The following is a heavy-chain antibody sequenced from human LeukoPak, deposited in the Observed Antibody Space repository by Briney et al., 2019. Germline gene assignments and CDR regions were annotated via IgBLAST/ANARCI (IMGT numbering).Heavy chain of an antibody. CDR1: GFTFSSYA. CDR2: ISGSGGST. V-gene: IGHV3-23*01. J-gene: IGHJ4*02. CDR3: AKPKYSYGSGYFDY. Sequence: GGTLRLSCVASGFTFSSYAMSWVRQAPGKGLEWVSAISGSGGSTYYADSVKGRFTISRDNSKNTLYLQMNSLRAEDTAVYYCAKPKYSYGSGYFDYWGQGTLVTVSS. D-gene: IGHD5-18*01.